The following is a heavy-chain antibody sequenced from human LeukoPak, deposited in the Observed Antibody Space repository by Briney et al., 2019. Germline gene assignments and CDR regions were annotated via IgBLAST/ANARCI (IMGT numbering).Heavy chain of an antibody. V-gene: IGHV3-74*01. CDR1: GFTLNSNW. CDR2: IYSDGSRT. D-gene: IGHD1-26*01. J-gene: IGHJ6*03. Sequence: PGGSLRLSCAGSGFTLNSNWMHWVRQGPGKGLVWVSRIYSDGSRTNYADSVKGRFTISGDNAKNSLYLQMNSLRVEDTALYYCARESLVDYNFYYMDVWGKGTTVTVSS. CDR3: ARESLVDYNFYYMDV.